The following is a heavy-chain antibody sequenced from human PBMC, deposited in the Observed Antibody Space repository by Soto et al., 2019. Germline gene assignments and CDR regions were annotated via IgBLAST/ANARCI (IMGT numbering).Heavy chain of an antibody. CDR2: IYYSGNT. D-gene: IGHD6-6*01. CDR1: SASLSSCTYY. J-gene: IGHJ4*02. CDR3: ASSSPFHY. Sequence: SGTLSLTCSVSSASLSSCTYYWSWIRQPPGRGPEWIGSIYYSGNTYYKPSLKSRVSISIDTSRNQFPLKLTSVTAADTGVYYCASSSPFHYWGPGILVTVSS. V-gene: IGHV4-39*01.